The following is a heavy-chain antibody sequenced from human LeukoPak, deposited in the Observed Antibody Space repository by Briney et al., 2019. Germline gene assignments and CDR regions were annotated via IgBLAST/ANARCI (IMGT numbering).Heavy chain of an antibody. Sequence: ASVKVSCKVSGYTLTELSMHWVRQAPGKGLEWMGGFDPEDGETIYAQKFQGRVTMTRDTSISTAYMELSRLRSDDTAVYYCARDPGDYWGQGTLVTVSS. CDR1: GYTLTELS. V-gene: IGHV1-24*01. J-gene: IGHJ4*02. CDR2: FDPEDGET. CDR3: ARDPGDY.